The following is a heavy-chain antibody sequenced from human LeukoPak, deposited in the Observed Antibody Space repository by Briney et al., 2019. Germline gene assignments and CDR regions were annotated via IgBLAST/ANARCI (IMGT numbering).Heavy chain of an antibody. CDR1: GFTFSIYP. D-gene: IGHD3-10*01. CDR3: ARDYVGSGSYYYYYYGMDV. Sequence: GGSLRLSCAASGFTFSIYPMSWVRQAPGKGLEWVSSISSSSSYIYYADSVKGRFTISRDNAKNSLYLQMNSLRAEDTAVYYCARDYVGSGSYYYYYYGMDVWGKGTTVTVSS. V-gene: IGHV3-21*01. CDR2: ISSSSSYI. J-gene: IGHJ6*04.